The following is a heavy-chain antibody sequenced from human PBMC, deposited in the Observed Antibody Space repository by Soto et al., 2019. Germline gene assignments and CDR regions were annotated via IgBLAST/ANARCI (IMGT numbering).Heavy chain of an antibody. CDR2: IYPGDSET. CDR3: ARRAGARAFYYYGLDV. V-gene: IGHV5-51*01. Sequence: PGESLKISCKGSGYSFDSYWIGWVRQMPGKGLEWMGIIYPGDSETKYSPSFQGHVTISVDKSINTAYLQWSSLKASDTAKYYCARRAGARAFYYYGLDVWGLGTTVTVSS. D-gene: IGHD6-6*01. J-gene: IGHJ6*02. CDR1: GYSFDSYW.